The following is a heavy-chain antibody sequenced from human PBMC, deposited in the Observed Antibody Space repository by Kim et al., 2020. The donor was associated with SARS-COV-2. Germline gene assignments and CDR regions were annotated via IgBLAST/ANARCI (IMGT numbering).Heavy chain of an antibody. J-gene: IGHJ6*02. CDR2: INSDGSST. CDR3: ARDPFGEFFYYYGMDV. D-gene: IGHD3-10*01. Sequence: GGSLRLSCAASGFTFSSYWMHWVRQAPGKGLVWVSRINSDGSSTSYADSVKGRFTISRDNAKNTLYLQMNSLRAEDTAVYYCARDPFGEFFYYYGMDVWGQGTTVTVSS. CDR1: GFTFSSYW. V-gene: IGHV3-74*01.